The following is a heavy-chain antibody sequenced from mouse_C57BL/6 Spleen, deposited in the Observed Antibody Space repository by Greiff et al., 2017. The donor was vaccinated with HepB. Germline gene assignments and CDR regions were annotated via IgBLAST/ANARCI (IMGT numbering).Heavy chain of an antibody. Sequence: EVQLVEFGGGLVQPGGSLSLSCAASGFTFTDYYMSWVRQPPGKALEWLGFIRNKANGYTTEYSASVKGRFTISRDNSQSILYLQMNALRAEDSATYYCASSFYHYGSSFWYFAVWGTATTLIDSS. CDR2: IRNKANGYTT. V-gene: IGHV7-3*01. CDR1: GFTFTDYY. J-gene: IGHJ1*03. D-gene: IGHD1-1*01. CDR3: ASSFYHYGSSFWYFAV.